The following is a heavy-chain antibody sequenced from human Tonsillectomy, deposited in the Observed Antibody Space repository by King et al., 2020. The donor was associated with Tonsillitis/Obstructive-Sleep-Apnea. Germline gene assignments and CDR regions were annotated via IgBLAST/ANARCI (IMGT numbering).Heavy chain of an antibody. CDR2: IDTNTGNP. Sequence: QLVQSGSELKKPGASVEVYCKASGYTFTTYLINWVRQAHGQGLEWVGWIDTNTGNPSYAQGCTGRFVFSLDTPVRTAYLQHSSLQAEYTAVYYFARDGLGNAFDIWGQGTMVTVSS. J-gene: IGHJ3*02. CDR1: GYTFTTYL. V-gene: IGHV7-4-1*02. CDR3: ARDGLGNAFDI. D-gene: IGHD1-26*01.